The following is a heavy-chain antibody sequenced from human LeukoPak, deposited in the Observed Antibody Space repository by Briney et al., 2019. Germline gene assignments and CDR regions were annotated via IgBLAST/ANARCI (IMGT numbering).Heavy chain of an antibody. J-gene: IGHJ6*03. CDR3: ARDRPRLRGYSYGYYYYMDV. D-gene: IGHD5-18*01. CDR1: GYSINNNYY. V-gene: IGHV4-38-2*02. CDR2: IYHSGKS. Sequence: SETLSLTCTVSGYSINNNYYWDWVRQPPGKGLEWIASIYHSGKSYYNPALKSRVTISVDTSKNQFSLKLTSVTAADTAVYYCARDRPRLRGYSYGYYYYMDVWGKGTTVTVSS.